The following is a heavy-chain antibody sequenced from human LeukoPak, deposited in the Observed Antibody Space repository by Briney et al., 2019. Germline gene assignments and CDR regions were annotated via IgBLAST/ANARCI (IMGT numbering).Heavy chain of an antibody. J-gene: IGHJ6*02. CDR2: IKSKTDGGTT. CDR1: GFTFSNAW. CDR3: AKAPPGVVSYYYYYGMDV. V-gene: IGHV3-15*01. Sequence: PGGSLRLSCAASGFTFSNAWMSWVRQAPGKGLEWVGRIKSKTDGGTTDYAAPVKGTFTISRDDSKNTLYLQMNSLRAEDTAVYYCAKAPPGVVSYYYYYGMDVWGQGTTVTVSS. D-gene: IGHD3-3*01.